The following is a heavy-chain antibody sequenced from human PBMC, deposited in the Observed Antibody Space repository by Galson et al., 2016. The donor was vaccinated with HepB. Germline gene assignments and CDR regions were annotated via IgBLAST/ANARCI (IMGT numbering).Heavy chain of an antibody. CDR3: ARDRVANDGPDAFNI. D-gene: IGHD1-1*01. CDR1: NYAFNRYG. J-gene: IGHJ3*02. V-gene: IGHV1-18*01. CDR2: INVNNGKT. Sequence: SVKVSCKASNYAFNRYGITWFRKAPGQGLEWLGWINVNNGKTNYAQKFQARVTMTPATSTSTCYLEVRSRRSDDTAIYYCARDRVANDGPDAFNIWTQGTLVTVSS.